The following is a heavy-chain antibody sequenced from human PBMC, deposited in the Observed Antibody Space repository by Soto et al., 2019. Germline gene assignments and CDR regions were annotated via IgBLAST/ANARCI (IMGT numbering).Heavy chain of an antibody. J-gene: IGHJ6*03. CDR3: ARDYYQLRDVYYYYYYYMDF. D-gene: IGHD2-2*01. Sequence: EVQLVESGGGLVKPGGSLRLSCAASGFTFSSYSMNWVRQAPGKGLEWVSSISSSSSYIYYADSVKGRFTISRDNAKNSLNLQMNRLRAEDTAVYYCARDYYQLRDVYYYYYYYMDFWGKGTTGTVSS. CDR2: ISSSSSYI. V-gene: IGHV3-21*01. CDR1: GFTFSSYS.